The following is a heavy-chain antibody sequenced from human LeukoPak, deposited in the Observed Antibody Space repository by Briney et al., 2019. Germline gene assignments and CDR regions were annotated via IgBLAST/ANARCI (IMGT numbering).Heavy chain of an antibody. J-gene: IGHJ6*02. D-gene: IGHD3-10*01. V-gene: IGHV1-2*02. CDR3: ARPTYYYGSGSLYGMDV. CDR1: GYTFTGYN. CDR2: INPNSGGT. Sequence: ASVKVSCKASGYTFTGYNMHWVRQDPGQGLEWMGWINPNSGGTNYAQKFQGRVTMARDTSISTPYMELSRLRSDDTAVYYCARPTYYYGSGSLYGMDVWGQGTTVTVSS.